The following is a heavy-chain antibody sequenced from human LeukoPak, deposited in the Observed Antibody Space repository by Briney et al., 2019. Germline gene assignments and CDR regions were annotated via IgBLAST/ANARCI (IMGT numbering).Heavy chain of an antibody. J-gene: IGHJ6*02. D-gene: IGHD4-11*01. CDR2: ISGSGGST. V-gene: IGHV3-23*01. CDR1: GFTFSSYA. CDR3: AKYHDYSNYYYYYYGMDV. Sequence: PGGSLRLSCAASGFTFSSYAMSWVRQAPGKGLEWVSAISGSGGSTYYADSVKGRFTISRDNSKNTLYLQMNSLRAEDTAVYYCAKYHDYSNYYYYYYGMDVWGQGTTVTVSS.